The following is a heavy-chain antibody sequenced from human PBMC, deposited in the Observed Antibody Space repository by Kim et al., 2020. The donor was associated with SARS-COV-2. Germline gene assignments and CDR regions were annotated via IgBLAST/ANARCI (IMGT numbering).Heavy chain of an antibody. CDR2: ISARDGYA. J-gene: IGHJ4*01. CDR3: ARGASGDVSFGY. CDR1: GYSFSTNG. D-gene: IGHD4-17*01. V-gene: IGHV1-18*04. Sequence: ASVKVSCKAFGYSFSTNGFSWVRQAPGQGLELLGWISARDGYAHYAQKVQGRVTITTDTSTNTAYMELWSLRSDDTAMYYCARGASGDVSFGYCSHGT.